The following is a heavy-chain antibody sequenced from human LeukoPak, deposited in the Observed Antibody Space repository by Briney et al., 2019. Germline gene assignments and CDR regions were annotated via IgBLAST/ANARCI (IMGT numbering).Heavy chain of an antibody. Sequence: GGSLRLSCAASGFTFSSYAMSWVRQAPGKGLEWVSAISGSGVSTYYADSVKGRCTISRDNSKNTLYLQMNSLRAEDTAVYYCARDYTMIVVVNPDYWGQGTLVTVSS. J-gene: IGHJ4*02. CDR3: ARDYTMIVVVNPDY. CDR1: GFTFSSYA. CDR2: ISGSGVST. D-gene: IGHD3-22*01. V-gene: IGHV3-23*01.